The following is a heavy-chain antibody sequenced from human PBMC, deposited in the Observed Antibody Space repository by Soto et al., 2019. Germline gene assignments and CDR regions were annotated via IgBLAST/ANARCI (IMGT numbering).Heavy chain of an antibody. V-gene: IGHV4-59*01. CDR2: IYYSGST. CDR3: AREYCTNGVCYTGFDY. CDR1: GGSISSYY. J-gene: IGHJ4*02. Sequence: QVQLQESGPGLVKPSETLSLTCTVSGGSISSYYWSWIRQPPGKGLEWIGYIYYSGSTNYNPSLKCRVTISVDTSKNQFSLKLSSVTAADTAVYYCAREYCTNGVCYTGFDYWGQGTLVTVSS. D-gene: IGHD2-8*01.